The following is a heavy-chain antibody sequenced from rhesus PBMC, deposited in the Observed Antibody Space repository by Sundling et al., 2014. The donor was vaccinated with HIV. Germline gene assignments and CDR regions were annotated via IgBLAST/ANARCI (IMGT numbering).Heavy chain of an antibody. V-gene: IGHV1-138*01. D-gene: IGHD1-26*01. J-gene: IGHJ4*01. CDR1: GYTFTDYY. CDR2: INPETGGT. CDR3: AREHVNWNYFDY. Sequence: QVQLVQSGAEVKKPGSSVKVSCKASGYTFTDYYMHWVRQAPGQGLEWMGEINPETGGTNYAQKFQVRVTMTRDTSTSTTYMELSSLRSEDTAVYYCAREHVNWNYFDYWGQGVLVTVSS.